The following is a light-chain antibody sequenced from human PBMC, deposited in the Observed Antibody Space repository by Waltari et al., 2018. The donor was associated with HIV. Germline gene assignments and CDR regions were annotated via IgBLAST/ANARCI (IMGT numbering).Light chain of an antibody. V-gene: IGLV2-14*01. CDR1: SDDIGLYNF. CDR3: SSFATSDTLL. CDR2: GNP. Sequence: QSALTQPASVSGSPGQSITISCTGTSDDIGLYNFVSWYQKHPYKAPQLIIYGNPNRPSGVSYRVSGSKSDNTASLTISGLQAEDEADYYCSSFATSDTLLFGGGTKLTVL. J-gene: IGLJ2*01.